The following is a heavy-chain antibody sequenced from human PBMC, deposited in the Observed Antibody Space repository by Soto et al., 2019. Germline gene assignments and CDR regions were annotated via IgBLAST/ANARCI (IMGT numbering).Heavy chain of an antibody. CDR2: IYPTGST. Sequence: QVQLQESGPGLVKPSETLSLSCTVSARSFSSYYCNWVRKSAGKGLEWIGRIYPTGSTTYNPSLRCRFIMSVDTSKSQFSLRLTSMPAADTAVYYCATGRSEIVPGAMDTWGQGTLVTVSS. J-gene: IGHJ5*02. CDR3: ATGRSEIVPGAMDT. CDR1: ARSFSSYY. V-gene: IGHV4-4*07. D-gene: IGHD2-2*01.